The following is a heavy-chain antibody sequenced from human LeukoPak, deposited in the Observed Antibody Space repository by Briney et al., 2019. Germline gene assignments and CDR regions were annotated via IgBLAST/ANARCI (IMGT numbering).Heavy chain of an antibody. Sequence: GGSLRLSCTASGLTFSRYWMHWVRQAPGKGLVWVSRINGDGSRTNYADSVKGRFTFSRDNAKNTLYLQMNSLRAEDTAVYYCARDLNFDYWGQGTLVTVSS. J-gene: IGHJ4*02. CDR2: INGDGSRT. CDR3: ARDLNFDY. V-gene: IGHV3-74*01. CDR1: GLTFSRYW.